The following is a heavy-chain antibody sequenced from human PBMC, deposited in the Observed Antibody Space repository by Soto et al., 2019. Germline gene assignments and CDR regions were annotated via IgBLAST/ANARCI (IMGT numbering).Heavy chain of an antibody. V-gene: IGHV1-3*05. CDR2: INAGNGNT. CDR1: GYTFTSHA. Sequence: QVQLVQSGAEEKKPGASVKVSCKASGYTFTSHAMHWVRQAPGQRLEWMGWINAGNGNTKYSQKFQGRVTITTDTSASTAYMELSSLRSEDTAVNYCARDGIAAAGTSWFDPWGQGTLVTVSS. D-gene: IGHD6-13*01. CDR3: ARDGIAAAGTSWFDP. J-gene: IGHJ5*02.